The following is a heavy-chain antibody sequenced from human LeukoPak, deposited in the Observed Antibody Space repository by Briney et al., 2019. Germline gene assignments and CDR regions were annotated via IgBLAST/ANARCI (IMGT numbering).Heavy chain of an antibody. D-gene: IGHD3-3*01. CDR1: GFTVSSYG. CDR2: IRYDGGDK. J-gene: IGHJ5*02. V-gene: IGHV3-30*02. CDR3: ARGVPIWSGYNWFDP. Sequence: AGGSLRLSCAASGFTVSSYGIHWVRQAPGKGLEGVAFIRYDGGDKYYADSVKGRFTISRDNSKNTLYLEMNSLRAEGTAVYYCARGVPIWSGYNWFDPWGQGTLVTVSS.